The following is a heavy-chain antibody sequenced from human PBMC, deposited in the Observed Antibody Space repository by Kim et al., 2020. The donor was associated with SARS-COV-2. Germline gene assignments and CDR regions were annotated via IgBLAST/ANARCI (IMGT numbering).Heavy chain of an antibody. D-gene: IGHD3-10*01. CDR3: ARLLWFGELPYYYGMDV. J-gene: IGHJ6*02. V-gene: IGHV4-34*01. Sequence: KSRVTISVDTSKNQFSLKLSSVTAADTAVYYCARLLWFGELPYYYGMDVWGQGTTVTVSS.